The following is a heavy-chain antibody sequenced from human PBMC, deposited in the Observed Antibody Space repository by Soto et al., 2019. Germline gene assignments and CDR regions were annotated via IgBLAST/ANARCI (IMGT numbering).Heavy chain of an antibody. D-gene: IGHD2-2*01. Sequence: QLQLQESGSGLVKPSQTLSLTCAVSGGSISSGDYSWSWLRQPPGKALEWIGNIYHSGSTYYNPSLKSRVTLSVDRSKNQFSLKLNSVTAADTAVYYCARDAVRGLDPWGQGTMVTVSS. J-gene: IGHJ5*02. CDR2: IYHSGST. CDR1: GGSISSGDYS. CDR3: ARDAVRGLDP. V-gene: IGHV4-30-2*01.